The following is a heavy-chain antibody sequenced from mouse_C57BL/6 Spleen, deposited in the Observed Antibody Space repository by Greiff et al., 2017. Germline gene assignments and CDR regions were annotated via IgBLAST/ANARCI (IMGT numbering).Heavy chain of an antibody. CDR1: GYTFTSYT. J-gene: IGHJ3*01. CDR2: INPSSGYT. V-gene: IGHV1-4*01. D-gene: IGHD2-3*01. Sequence: QVQLKESGAELARPGASVKMSCKASGYTFTSYTMHWVKQRPGQGLEWIGYINPSSGYTKYNQKFKDKATLTADKSSSTAYMQLSSLTSEDSAVYYCARGYDGYFWFAYWGQGTLVTVSA. CDR3: ARGYDGYFWFAY.